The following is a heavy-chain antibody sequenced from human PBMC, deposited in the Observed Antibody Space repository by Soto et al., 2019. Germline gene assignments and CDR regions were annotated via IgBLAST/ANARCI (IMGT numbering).Heavy chain of an antibody. J-gene: IGHJ6*02. D-gene: IGHD4-17*01. V-gene: IGHV3-30-3*01. CDR1: GFTFSRYA. CDR2: ISYHGSNK. CDR3: ARDREGDYNYYYYGMDV. Sequence: GGSLRLSCGVSGFTFSRYAMNWVRQAPGKGLEWVAVISYHGSNKYYADSVKGRFTISRDNSKNTLYLQMNSLRAEDRAVYYCARDREGDYNYYYYGMDVWGQGTTVTVSS.